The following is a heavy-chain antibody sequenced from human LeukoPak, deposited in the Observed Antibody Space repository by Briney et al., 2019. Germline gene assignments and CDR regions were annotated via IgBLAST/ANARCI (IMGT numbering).Heavy chain of an antibody. CDR1: GFSFSGSG. CDR3: ASFPSGSYSAY. CDR2: IRSKADSYAT. D-gene: IGHD1-26*01. J-gene: IGHJ4*02. V-gene: IGHV3-73*01. Sequence: PGGSLRLSCAASGFSFSGSGMHWVRQASGKGLEWVGHIRSKADSYATVYGASVKGRFTITRDDSENTAYLQMNSLKTEDTALYFCASFPSGSYSAYWGQGTLVTVSS.